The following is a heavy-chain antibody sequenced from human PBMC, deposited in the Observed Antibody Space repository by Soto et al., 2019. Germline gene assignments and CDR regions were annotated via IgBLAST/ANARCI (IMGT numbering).Heavy chain of an antibody. J-gene: IGHJ4*02. CDR2: IWHDGGNK. Sequence: PGGSLRLSCAASGFTFSSYGMHWVRQAPGKGLEWVAFIWHDGGNKFYAGSVKGRFTISRDNSKNTLYLQMTSLSAEDTAMYYCARDGDVNTGFGKDYWGQGTLVTVSS. D-gene: IGHD3-16*01. V-gene: IGHV3-33*01. CDR3: ARDGDVNTGFGKDY. CDR1: GFTFSSYG.